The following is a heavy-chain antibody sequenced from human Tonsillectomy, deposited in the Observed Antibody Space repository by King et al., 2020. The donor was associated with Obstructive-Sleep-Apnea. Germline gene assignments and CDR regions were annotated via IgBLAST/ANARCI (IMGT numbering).Heavy chain of an antibody. CDR1: GGSISSYY. V-gene: IGHV4-59*08. CDR2: IYYSGST. Sequence: LQLQESGPGLVKPSETLSLTCTVSGGSISSYYWSWIRQPPGKGLEWIGYIYYSGSTNYNPSLKSRVTISVDTSKNQFSLKLSSVTAADTAVYYCARRGYFDWLGYYGMDVCGQGTTVTVSS. CDR3: ARRGYFDWLGYYGMDV. J-gene: IGHJ6*02. D-gene: IGHD3-9*01.